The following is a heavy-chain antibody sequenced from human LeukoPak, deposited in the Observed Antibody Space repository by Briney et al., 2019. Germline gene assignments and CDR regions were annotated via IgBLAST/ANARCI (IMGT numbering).Heavy chain of an antibody. V-gene: IGHV6-1*01. CDR3: TRHYQYTKVLVSAFDI. CDR1: GDSVSSNSAA. D-gene: IGHD2-8*01. CDR2: TYYTSKWYN. J-gene: IGHJ3*02. Sequence: SQTLSLTCAISGDSVSSNSAAWNWIRQSPSRGLEWLGRTYYTSKWYNDYAVSVKSRITINPDTSKNQFSLQLNSVTPEDTAVYYCTRHYQYTKVLVSAFDIWGQGTMVTVSS.